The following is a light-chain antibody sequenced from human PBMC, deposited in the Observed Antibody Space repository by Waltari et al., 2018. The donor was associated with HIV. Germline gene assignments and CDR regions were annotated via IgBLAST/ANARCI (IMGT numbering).Light chain of an antibody. CDR3: QQYYSVPLT. J-gene: IGKJ4*01. CDR1: QSVLYNSNNKNY. V-gene: IGKV4-1*01. CDR2: WAS. Sequence: DIMMTQSPDSLAVSLGERATIDCKSSQSVLYNSNNKNYLAWYQHKPGQSPNLLIYWASTRESGVPDRFSGSWSGTDFTLTISSLQAEDVAVYYCQQYYSVPLTFGGGTKVEIK.